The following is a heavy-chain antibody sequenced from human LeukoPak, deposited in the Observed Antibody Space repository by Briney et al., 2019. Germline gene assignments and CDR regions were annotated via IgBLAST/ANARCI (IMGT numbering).Heavy chain of an antibody. CDR2: IYPGDSDT. V-gene: IGHV5-51*01. CDR3: ARSSLGIAAVDWFDP. D-gene: IGHD6-13*01. Sequence: GESLKISCKGSGYSFTSYWIGWVRQMPGKGLEWMGIIYPGDSDTRYSPSFQGQATISADKSISTAYLQWSSLKASDTAMYYCARSSLGIAAVDWFDPWGQGTLVTVSS. CDR1: GYSFTSYW. J-gene: IGHJ5*02.